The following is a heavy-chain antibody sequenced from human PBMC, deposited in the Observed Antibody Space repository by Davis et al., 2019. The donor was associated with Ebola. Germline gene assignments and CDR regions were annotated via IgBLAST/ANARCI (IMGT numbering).Heavy chain of an antibody. V-gene: IGHV3-30-3*01. D-gene: IGHD2-15*01. CDR2: ISYDGSNK. CDR1: GFTFSSYA. J-gene: IGHJ4*02. Sequence: GASPKISCAASGFTFSSYAMHWVRQAPGKGLEWVAVISYDGSNKYYADSVKGRFTISRDNSKNTLYLQMNSLRAEDTAVYFCVRLLNIDYWGQGTLVIVSS. CDR3: VRLLNIDY.